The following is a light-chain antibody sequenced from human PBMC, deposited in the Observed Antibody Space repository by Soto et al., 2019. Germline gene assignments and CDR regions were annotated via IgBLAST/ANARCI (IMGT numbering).Light chain of an antibody. V-gene: IGLV1-36*01. CDR2: YDD. Sequence: QAVVTQPPSVSETPGQRVTISCSGSRSNIGDNPVNWYQHLPGKAPKLLIYYDDLMPSGVSARFSGTKSGTSASLAISGLQSEDQAHYYCGAWDDSLNGVVFGGGTKVTVL. CDR3: GAWDDSLNGVV. CDR1: RSNIGDNP. J-gene: IGLJ2*01.